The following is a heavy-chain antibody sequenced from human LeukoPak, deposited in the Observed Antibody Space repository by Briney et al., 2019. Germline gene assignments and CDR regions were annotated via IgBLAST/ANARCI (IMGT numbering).Heavy chain of an antibody. V-gene: IGHV1-18*01. CDR2: ISVYKGNT. CDR3: ARDLSGGVAGYFDY. D-gene: IGHD6-19*01. Sequence: GASVKVSCKASGYTFSNYGISWVRQAPGQGLEWMGWISVYKGNTIYAQKVQGRLTITVDTTTSTAYMELRRLRSADTAVYYCARDLSGGVAGYFDYWGQGTLVTVSS. J-gene: IGHJ4*02. CDR1: GYTFSNYG.